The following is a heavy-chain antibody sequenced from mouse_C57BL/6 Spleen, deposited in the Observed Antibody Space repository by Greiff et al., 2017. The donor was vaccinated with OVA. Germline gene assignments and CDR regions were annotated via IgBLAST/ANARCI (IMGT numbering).Heavy chain of an antibody. D-gene: IGHD3-3*01. Sequence: QVQLQQPGAELVKPGASVKLSCKASGYTFTSYWMHCVKQRPGQGLEWIGMIHPNSGSTNYNEKFKSKATLTVDKSSSTAYMQLSSLTSEDSAVYYCARKDGDRFDYGGKAPTLTVAT. CDR1: GYTFTSYW. CDR2: IHPNSGST. V-gene: IGHV1-64*01. CDR3: ARKDGDRFDY. J-gene: IGHJ2*01.